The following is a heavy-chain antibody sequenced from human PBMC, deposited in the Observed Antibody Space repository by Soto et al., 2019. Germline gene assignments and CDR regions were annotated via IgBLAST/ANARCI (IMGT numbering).Heavy chain of an antibody. D-gene: IGHD3-10*01. J-gene: IGHJ5*02. CDR2: IYYSGST. CDR1: GGSISSGGYY. V-gene: IGHV4-31*03. CDR3: ARDSGGLFDP. Sequence: QVQLQESGPGLVKPSQTLSLTCTVSGGSISSGGYYWTWIRQHPGKGLEWIGYIYYSGSTYYNPSLRSRVTISVDTAKTQFSLNLRPVTAADTAVYYCARDSGGLFDPWGQGTLVTVSS.